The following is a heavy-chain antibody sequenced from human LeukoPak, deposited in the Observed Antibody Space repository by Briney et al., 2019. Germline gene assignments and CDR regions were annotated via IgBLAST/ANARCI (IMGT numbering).Heavy chain of an antibody. CDR2: INPNSGGT. CDR3: ARVQVAGIPGGAFDI. Sequence: GASVKVSCKASGYTFTGYYMHWVRQAPGQGLEWMGWINPNSGGTNYAQKFQGRVTMTRDTSISTAYMELSRLRSDDTAVYYCARVQVAGIPGGAFDIWGQGTMVTVSS. CDR1: GYTFTGYY. D-gene: IGHD6-19*01. V-gene: IGHV1-2*02. J-gene: IGHJ3*02.